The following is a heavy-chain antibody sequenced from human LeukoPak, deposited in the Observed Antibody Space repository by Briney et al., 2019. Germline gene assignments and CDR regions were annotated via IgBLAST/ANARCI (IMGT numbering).Heavy chain of an antibody. CDR3: ARYGGQQLVNYYYYYMDV. D-gene: IGHD6-13*01. CDR2: INHSGST. Sequence: SETLSLTCAVYGGSFSGYYWSWIRQPPGKGLEWIGEINHSGSTNYNPSLKSRVTISVDTSKNQFSLKLSSVTAADTAVYYCARYGGQQLVNYYYYYMDVWGKGTTVTISS. CDR1: GGSFSGYY. V-gene: IGHV4-34*01. J-gene: IGHJ6*03.